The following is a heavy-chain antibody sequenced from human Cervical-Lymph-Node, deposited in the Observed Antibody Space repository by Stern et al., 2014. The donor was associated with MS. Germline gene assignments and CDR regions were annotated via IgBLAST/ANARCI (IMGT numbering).Heavy chain of an antibody. J-gene: IGHJ4*02. D-gene: IGHD2-8*01. V-gene: IGHV3-30*03. CDR2: ISYDGNHK. Sequence: QLVQSGGAVVQPGRSLRLSCAASGFTFSSYGMHWVRQAPGQGLAWVTVISYDGNHKYYAASVKGRFTIYRDNSKNTLHLQMNSVTPDDTAIYYCARDYEDTSMLFDHWGQGTLVTVSS. CDR3: ARDYEDTSMLFDH. CDR1: GFTFSSYG.